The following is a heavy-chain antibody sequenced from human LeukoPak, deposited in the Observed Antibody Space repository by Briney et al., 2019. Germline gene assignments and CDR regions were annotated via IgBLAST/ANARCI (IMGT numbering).Heavy chain of an antibody. CDR1: GGSISSTSHY. V-gene: IGHV4-39*07. D-gene: IGHD2-2*01. CDR2: IYYSGST. Sequence: SETLSLTCTVSGGSISSTSHYWGWIRQPPGKGLEYIGSIYYSGSTYHNPSLKSRLTISLDTSKYQFSLKLRSVTAADTAVYYCAREICSSSSCYQYNWFDPWGHGTLVTVSS. J-gene: IGHJ5*02. CDR3: AREICSSSSCYQYNWFDP.